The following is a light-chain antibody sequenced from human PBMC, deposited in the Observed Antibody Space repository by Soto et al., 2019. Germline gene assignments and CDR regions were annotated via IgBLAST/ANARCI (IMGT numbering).Light chain of an antibody. V-gene: IGKV1-5*03. J-gene: IGKJ1*01. CDR1: ERISTW. Sequence: DIQMTQSPSTLSAFVGDRVTITCRASERISTWLAWYQQKPGKPPKLMISKASTLESGVPSRFSGSGSGTAFTLTISGLQPEDAAIYYCQQYRGYSWTFGQGTKVEL. CDR3: QQYRGYSWT. CDR2: KAS.